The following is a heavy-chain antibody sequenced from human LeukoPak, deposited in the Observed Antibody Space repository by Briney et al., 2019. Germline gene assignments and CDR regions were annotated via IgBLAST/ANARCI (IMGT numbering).Heavy chain of an antibody. J-gene: IGHJ5*02. CDR2: IKQDGSEK. Sequence: PGGSLRLSCAASGFTFSSYAMHWVRQAPGKGLEWVANIKQDGSEKYYVDSVKGRFTISRDNAKNSLYLQMNSLRAEDTAVYYCARDSGSSSSWFDPWGQGTLVTVSS. CDR1: GFTFSSYA. CDR3: ARDSGSSSSWFDP. V-gene: IGHV3-7*01. D-gene: IGHD6-13*01.